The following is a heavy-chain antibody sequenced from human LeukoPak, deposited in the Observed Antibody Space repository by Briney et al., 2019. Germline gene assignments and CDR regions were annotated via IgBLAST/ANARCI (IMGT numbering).Heavy chain of an antibody. CDR1: GGTFSSYA. J-gene: IGHJ4*02. CDR2: IIPIFGTA. D-gene: IGHD6-25*01. V-gene: IGHV1-69*05. Sequence: SVKVSCKASGGTFSSYAISWVRQAPGQGLEWMEGIIPIFGTANYAQKFQGRVTITTDESTSTAYMELSSLRSEDTAVYYCARQWMYSSDPFDYWGQGTLVTVSS. CDR3: ARQWMYSSDPFDY.